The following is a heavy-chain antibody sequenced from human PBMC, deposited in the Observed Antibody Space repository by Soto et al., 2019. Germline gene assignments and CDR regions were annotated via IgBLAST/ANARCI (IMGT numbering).Heavy chain of an antibody. CDR2: IIPLFGTT. D-gene: IGHD3-3*01. CDR1: EGTFNSYV. J-gene: IGHJ6*02. CDR3: ARGDTIFESSERYYHYGLDV. V-gene: IGHV1-69*06. Sequence: QVKLVQSRAEVKKPGSSVRVSCKASEGTFNSYVVSWVRQAPGQGLQWMGGIIPLFGTTNYAHQLEGRVTITADTSTTTAYMELIGLRPGDTAVYYCARGDTIFESSERYYHYGLDVWGQGTTVIVSS.